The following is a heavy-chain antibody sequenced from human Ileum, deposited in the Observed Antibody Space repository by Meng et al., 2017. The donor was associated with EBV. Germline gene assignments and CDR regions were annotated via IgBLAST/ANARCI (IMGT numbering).Heavy chain of an antibody. D-gene: IGHD1-26*01. J-gene: IGHJ4*02. Sequence: QIQVVQSGAEVEKPGDSVKVSCKASGYTFSNYGISWLRQAPGQGLEWMGWISAYNGNTNYAQNLQGRVTMTTDTSTGTAYMEVRSLRSDDTAVYYCARAGNGGSYYFTYWGQGTLVTVSS. CDR3: ARAGNGGSYYFTY. V-gene: IGHV1-18*01. CDR2: ISAYNGNT. CDR1: GYTFSNYG.